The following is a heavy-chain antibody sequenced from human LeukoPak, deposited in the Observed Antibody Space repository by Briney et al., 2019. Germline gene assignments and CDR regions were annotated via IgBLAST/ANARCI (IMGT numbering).Heavy chain of an antibody. CDR1: GYTFTSYD. Sequence: ASVKLSCKASGYTFTSYDINWVRQATGQGLEWMGWMNPNSGNTGYAQKFQGRVTITRNTSINTAYMELSSLRSEDTAVYYCARGSSVSPVDYWGQGTLVTVSS. J-gene: IGHJ4*02. V-gene: IGHV1-8*03. CDR2: MNPNSGNT. CDR3: ARGSSVSPVDY. D-gene: IGHD2-8*01.